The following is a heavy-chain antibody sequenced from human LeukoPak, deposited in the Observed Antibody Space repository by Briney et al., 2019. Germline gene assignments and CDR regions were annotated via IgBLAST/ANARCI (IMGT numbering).Heavy chain of an antibody. CDR1: GFTFSRYW. J-gene: IGHJ4*02. D-gene: IGHD2-15*01. Sequence: GGSLRLYCAASGFTFSRYWMHWVRQAPGKGLVWVSRINSDGSSTSYADSVKGRFTISRDNAKNTLYLQMNSLRAEDTAVYYCARSPYDCSGSSCYPDYFGYWGQGTLVTVSS. CDR3: ARSPYDCSGSSCYPDYFGY. CDR2: INSDGSST. V-gene: IGHV3-74*01.